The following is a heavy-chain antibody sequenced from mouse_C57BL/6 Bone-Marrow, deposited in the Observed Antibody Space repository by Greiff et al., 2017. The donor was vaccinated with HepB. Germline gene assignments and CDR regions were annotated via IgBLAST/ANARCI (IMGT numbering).Heavy chain of an antibody. CDR3: AIATMVTTAWFAY. J-gene: IGHJ3*01. D-gene: IGHD2-2*01. V-gene: IGHV1-54*01. CDR1: GYAFTNSL. Sequence: QVQLKQSGAELVRPGTSVKVSYKASGYAFTNSLIEWVKQMPGQGLEWIGVINPGSGGTNYNEKFKGNATLTADKSSSTAYMQISSLTSEDSAFYFCAIATMVTTAWFAYWGQGTLVTVSA. CDR2: INPGSGGT.